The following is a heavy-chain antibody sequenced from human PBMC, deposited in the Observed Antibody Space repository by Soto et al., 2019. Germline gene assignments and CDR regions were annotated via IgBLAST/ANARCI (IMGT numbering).Heavy chain of an antibody. Sequence: QVHLVQSGAEVKKPGSSVKVSCKYSGGTFRTESINWVRQAPGQGLEWMGGILPFFGTADYAPRFQGRVTITADGDTTTDYMELSSLTSQDTAVYFCARGHAYGGNSEAFDVWGQGTMVTVSS. D-gene: IGHD2-21*01. CDR3: ARGHAYGGNSEAFDV. CDR2: ILPFFGTA. J-gene: IGHJ3*01. V-gene: IGHV1-69*13. CDR1: GGTFRTES.